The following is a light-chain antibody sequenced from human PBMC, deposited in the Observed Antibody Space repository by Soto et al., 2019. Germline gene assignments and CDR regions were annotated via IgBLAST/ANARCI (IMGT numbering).Light chain of an antibody. V-gene: IGLV1-51*01. CDR1: SSNIGGNS. CDR2: DDN. J-gene: IGLJ1*01. CDR3: GSWDSSLSAYV. Sequence: QSVMTQPPSVSAAPGQKVTLSCSGSSSNIGGNSVSWYQQLPGTAPKLLIYDDNKRPSGIPDRFSGAKSGASATLGITGFQTGDEDDYYCGSWDSSLSAYVFGTGTKLTVL.